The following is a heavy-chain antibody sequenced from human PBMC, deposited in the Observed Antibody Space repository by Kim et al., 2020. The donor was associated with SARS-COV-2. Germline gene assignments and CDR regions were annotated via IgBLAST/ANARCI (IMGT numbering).Heavy chain of an antibody. CDR2: IDPRDSDS. J-gene: IGHJ6*02. V-gene: IGHV5-10-1*01. CDR1: GYNFHNYW. Sequence: GESLKISCQNSGYNFHNYWINWVRQMPGKGLEWMGRIDPRDSDSDYSPSFQGHVIFSVDKSICTAYLQWSSLKPSDNATSYCARYYQYAMDVWGPGTTV. CDR3: ARYYQYAMDV.